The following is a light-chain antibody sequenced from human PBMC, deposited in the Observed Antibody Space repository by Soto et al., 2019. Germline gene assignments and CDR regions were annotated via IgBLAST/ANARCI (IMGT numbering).Light chain of an antibody. CDR3: QQYGSSRT. V-gene: IGKV3-20*01. J-gene: IGKJ1*01. Sequence: EIVLTRSPGTLSLSPGERATVSCRASQSVSSSYLAWYQQKPGQAPRLLIYGASSRATGIPDRFSGSGSGTDFTLTISRLETEDFAVYYCQQYGSSRTFGQGTKVDI. CDR1: QSVSSSY. CDR2: GAS.